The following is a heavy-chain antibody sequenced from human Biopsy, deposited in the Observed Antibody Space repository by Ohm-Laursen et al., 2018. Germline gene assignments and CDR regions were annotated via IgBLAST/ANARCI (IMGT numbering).Heavy chain of an antibody. CDR2: ISPYNDKT. V-gene: IGHV1-18*01. D-gene: IGHD2/OR15-2a*01. CDR3: ARVFCTSTTCYGLLGN. CDR1: GYTFTSYD. Sequence: EASVKVSCKASGYTFTSYDISWVRQAPGQGLEWMGWISPYNDKTSYPPKLQDRVTMTADTSTNTAHMELRSLRSDDTTVYYCARVFCTSTTCYGLLGNWGQGTVVTVSS. J-gene: IGHJ4*02.